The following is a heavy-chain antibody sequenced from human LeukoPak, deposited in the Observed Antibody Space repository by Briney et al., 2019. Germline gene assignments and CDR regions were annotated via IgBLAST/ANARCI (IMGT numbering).Heavy chain of an antibody. V-gene: IGHV3-7*03. Sequence: GSLRLSCEGSAFIFSGHWMNWVRQAPGQGLEWVANMKQDGSEKYYVDSVKGRFTISRDNAKNSLYLQMNSLRAEDTAVYYCARAPYYSHVEFYFDYWGQGTLVTVSS. CDR3: ARAPYYSHVEFYFDY. CDR2: MKQDGSEK. CDR1: AFIFSGHW. J-gene: IGHJ4*02. D-gene: IGHD3-22*01.